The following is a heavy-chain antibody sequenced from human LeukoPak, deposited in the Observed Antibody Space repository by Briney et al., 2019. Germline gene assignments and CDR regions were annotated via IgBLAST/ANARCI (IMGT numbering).Heavy chain of an antibody. J-gene: IGHJ4*02. CDR2: IGAAGDT. Sequence: GGSLRLSCAASGFTFSSYDMHWVRQATGKGLEWVSAIGAAGDTYYPGSVKGRFTISRENAKNSLYLQMNSLRAGDTAVYYCARDPMVRGVPDYWGQGTLVTVSS. V-gene: IGHV3-13*01. CDR1: GFTFSSYD. D-gene: IGHD3-10*01. CDR3: ARDPMVRGVPDY.